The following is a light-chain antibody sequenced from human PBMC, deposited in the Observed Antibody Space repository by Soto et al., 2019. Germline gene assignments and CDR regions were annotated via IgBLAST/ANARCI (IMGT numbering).Light chain of an antibody. CDR1: SSNIGAGYD. CDR2: DNN. J-gene: IGLJ2*01. Sequence: QSVLTQPPSVSGAPGQRVTISCTGSSSNIGAGYDVHWYQHLPGTAPKLLIYDNNNRPSGVPDRFSGSKSGTSASLAITGLQAEDGADYYCQSYDSSLSGVVFGGGTKLTVL. CDR3: QSYDSSLSGVV. V-gene: IGLV1-40*01.